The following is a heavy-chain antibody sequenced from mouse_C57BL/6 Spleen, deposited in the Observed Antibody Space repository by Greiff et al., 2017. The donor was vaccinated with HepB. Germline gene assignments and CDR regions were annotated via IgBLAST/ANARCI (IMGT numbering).Heavy chain of an antibody. J-gene: IGHJ4*01. Sequence: VQLQQSGGGLVQPKGSLKLSCAASGFTFNTYAMHWVRQAPGKGLEWVARIRSKSSNYATYYADSVKDRFTISRDDSQSMLYLQMNNLKTEDTAMYYCVRDPPAYYDYAMDYWGQGTSVTVSS. V-gene: IGHV10-3*01. CDR2: IRSKSSNYAT. D-gene: IGHD2-10*01. CDR3: VRDPPAYYDYAMDY. CDR1: GFTFNTYA.